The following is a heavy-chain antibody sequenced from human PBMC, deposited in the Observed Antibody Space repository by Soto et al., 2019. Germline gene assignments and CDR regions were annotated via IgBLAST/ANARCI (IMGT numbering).Heavy chain of an antibody. V-gene: IGHV4-61*01. Sequence: QVQLQESGPGLVKPSETLSLTCTVSGGSVSSGSYYWSWIRQPPGKGLEWIGYIYYSGSTNYNPSLKSRVTISVDTSKNQFSLKLSFVTAADTAVYYCAVLGYGGVLFDYWGQGTLVTVSS. CDR2: IYYSGST. CDR3: AVLGYGGVLFDY. CDR1: GGSVSSGSYY. J-gene: IGHJ4*02. D-gene: IGHD4-17*01.